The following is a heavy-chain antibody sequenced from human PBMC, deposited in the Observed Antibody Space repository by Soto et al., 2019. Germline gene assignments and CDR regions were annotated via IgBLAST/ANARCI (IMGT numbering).Heavy chain of an antibody. CDR1: GYTFTSYG. V-gene: IGHV1-18*01. Sequence: QVQLVQSGAEVKKPGASVKVSCKASGYTFTSYGISWVRQAPGQGLEWMGWISAYNGNTNYAQKLQGRVTMTTDTTTSTAYMELRSLRSDETGVYYWAGEYPLSGISQDWGQGTLVTVSS. CDR2: ISAYNGNT. J-gene: IGHJ4*02. D-gene: IGHD1-20*01. CDR3: AGEYPLSGISQD.